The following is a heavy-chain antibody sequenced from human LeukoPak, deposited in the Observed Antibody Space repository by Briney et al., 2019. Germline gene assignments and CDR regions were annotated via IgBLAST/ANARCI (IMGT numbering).Heavy chain of an antibody. CDR3: AKDVYDFWSGSNWFDP. CDR2: ISWNSGSI. CDR1: GFTLDDYA. D-gene: IGHD3-3*01. Sequence: GRSLRLSCAASGFTLDDYAMHWVRQAPGKGLEWVSGISWNSGSIGYADSVKGRFTISRDNAKNSLYLQMSSLRAEDTALYYCAKDVYDFWSGSNWFDPWGQGTLVTVSS. V-gene: IGHV3-9*01. J-gene: IGHJ5*02.